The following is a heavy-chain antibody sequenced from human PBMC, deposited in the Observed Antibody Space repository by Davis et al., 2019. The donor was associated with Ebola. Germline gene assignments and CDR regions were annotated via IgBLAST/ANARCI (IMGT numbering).Heavy chain of an antibody. CDR3: ARGRLYYDFWSGFDY. V-gene: IGHV3-33*01. Sequence: GESLKISCAASGFTFSSYGMHWVRQAPGKGLEWVAVIWYGGSNKYYADSVKGRFTISRDNSKNTLYLQMNSLRAEDTAVYYCARGRLYYDFWSGFDYWGQGTLVTVSS. D-gene: IGHD3-3*01. CDR1: GFTFSSYG. J-gene: IGHJ4*02. CDR2: IWYGGSNK.